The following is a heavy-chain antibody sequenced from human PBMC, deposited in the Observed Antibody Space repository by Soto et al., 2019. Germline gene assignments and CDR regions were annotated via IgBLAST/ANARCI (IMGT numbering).Heavy chain of an antibody. CDR1: VYTFTSYG. CDR3: ARGGVDCSGSNCPYSWFDP. J-gene: IGHJ5*02. D-gene: IGHD2-2*01. V-gene: IGHV1-18*01. CDR2: ISVYNGDT. Sequence: QVQLVQSGAEVRKPGASLIVSCKASVYTFTSYGITWVRQAPGQGLEWKGWISVYNGDTSYPQKLQGRVTMTTDTSTRTAYMELRSLRPDDTAVYYCARGGVDCSGSNCPYSWFDPWGQGTLVTVSS.